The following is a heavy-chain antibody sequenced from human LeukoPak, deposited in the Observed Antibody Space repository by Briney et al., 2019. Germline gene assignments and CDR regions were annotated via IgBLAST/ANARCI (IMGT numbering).Heavy chain of an antibody. D-gene: IGHD2-15*01. CDR2: INHSGST. V-gene: IGHV4-34*01. J-gene: IGHJ4*02. CDR3: ARGPAAKSFDY. CDR1: GGSFSGYY. Sequence: PSETLSLTCAVYGGSFSGYYWSWIRQPPGKGLEWIGEINHSGSTNYNPSLKSRVTISVDTSKNQFSLKLSSVTAADTAVYYCARGPAAKSFDYWGRGTLVTVSS.